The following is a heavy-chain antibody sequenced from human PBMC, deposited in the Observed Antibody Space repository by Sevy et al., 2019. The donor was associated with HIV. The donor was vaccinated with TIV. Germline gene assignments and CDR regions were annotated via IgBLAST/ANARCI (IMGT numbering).Heavy chain of an antibody. J-gene: IGHJ4*02. CDR1: GFTFIRYN. Sequence: GESLKISCAASGFTFIRYNMNWVRQAPGKGLEWVSSVSGSSNYIYYAESLKGRFIISRDNVKDTLSLQMNSLRADDTAVYYCAGGPPDGSYDYFDYWGQGTLVTVSS. V-gene: IGHV3-21*06. CDR3: AGGPPDGSYDYFDY. D-gene: IGHD1-26*01. CDR2: VSGSSNYI.